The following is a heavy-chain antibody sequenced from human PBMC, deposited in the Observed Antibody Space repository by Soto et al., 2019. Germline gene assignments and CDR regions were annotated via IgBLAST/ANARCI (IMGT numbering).Heavy chain of an antibody. CDR3: ARLPGDLRSSFDF. CDR1: GFTFSSYE. J-gene: IGHJ4*02. CDR2: ISSSGSTI. V-gene: IGHV3-48*03. Sequence: GGSLRLSCAASGFTFSSYEMNWVRQAPGKGLEWVSYISSSGSTIYYADSVKGRFTISRDNAKNSLYLQMNSLRAEDSAFYYCARLPGDLRSSFDFWGQGTLVTVSS. D-gene: IGHD7-27*01.